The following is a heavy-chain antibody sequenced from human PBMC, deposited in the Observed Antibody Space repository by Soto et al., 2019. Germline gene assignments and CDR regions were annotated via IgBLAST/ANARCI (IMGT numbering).Heavy chain of an antibody. CDR3: XXXXXGDSYGQD. CDR1: EFTFSSYW. V-gene: IGHV3-74*01. D-gene: IGHD5-18*01. J-gene: IGHJ4*02. CDR2: INNDGSST. Sequence: EVQLVESGGGLVQPGGSLRLSCAASEFTFSSYWMHWVRQVPGKGLVWVSRINNDGSSTSYADSVKGRFTISRDNAKNTVSLQXXXXXXXXXXXXXXXXXXXGDSYGQDWGQGTLVTV.